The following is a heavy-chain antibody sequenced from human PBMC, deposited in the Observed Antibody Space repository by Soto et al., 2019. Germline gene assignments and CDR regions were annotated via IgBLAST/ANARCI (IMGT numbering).Heavy chain of an antibody. CDR3: AATNPELYNYFNL. D-gene: IGHD2-8*01. J-gene: IGHJ4*02. CDR2: IVADSGNT. Sequence: SLKLSCTSSGFSFADSALQWVRQDRGQRLEWIGWIVADSGNTKYAQRFQERVTISRDMSTGTAYMELSSLRSEDTAVYYCAATNPELYNYFNLCGQGALVTVSS. CDR1: GFSFADSA. V-gene: IGHV1-58*01.